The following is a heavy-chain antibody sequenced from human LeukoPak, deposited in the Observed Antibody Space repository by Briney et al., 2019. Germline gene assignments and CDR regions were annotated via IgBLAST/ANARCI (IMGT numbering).Heavy chain of an antibody. V-gene: IGHV3-11*01. Sequence: PGGSLSLSCAISGFTYSVLHMSWVRRSPEKAREWVSTISGSGSSIYYADSVKGRFTISRDNAKNSLYLQMNSLRAEDTAVYYCARMGEMATIYFDYWGQGTLVTVSS. J-gene: IGHJ4*02. CDR1: GFTYSVLH. CDR3: ARMGEMATIYFDY. CDR2: ISGSGSSI. D-gene: IGHD5-24*01.